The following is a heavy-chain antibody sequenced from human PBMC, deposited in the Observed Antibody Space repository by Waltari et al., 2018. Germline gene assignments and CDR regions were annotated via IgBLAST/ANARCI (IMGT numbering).Heavy chain of an antibody. Sequence: EVQLVESGGGLVQPGGSLKLSCAASGFTFSGSAMHWVRQASGKGLEWVGRIRSKANSYATAYAASMKGRFTISRDDSKNTAYLQMNSLKTEDTAVYYCTLDEMEGSPTVTSRVFFDYWGQGTLVTVSS. CDR2: IRSKANSYAT. V-gene: IGHV3-73*01. D-gene: IGHD4-17*01. CDR3: TLDEMEGSPTVTSRVFFDY. CDR1: GFTFSGSA. J-gene: IGHJ4*02.